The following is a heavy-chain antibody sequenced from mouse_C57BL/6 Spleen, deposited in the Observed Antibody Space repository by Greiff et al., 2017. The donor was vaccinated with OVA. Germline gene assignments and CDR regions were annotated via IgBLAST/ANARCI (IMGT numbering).Heavy chain of an antibody. D-gene: IGHD2-5*01. V-gene: IGHV14-4*01. CDR3: TAYYSNYGYFDV. CDR1: GFNIKDDY. CDR2: IDPENGDT. J-gene: IGHJ1*03. Sequence: EVKLVESGAELVRPGASVKLSCTASGFNIKDDYMHWVKQRPEQGLEWIGWIDPENGDTEYASKFQGKATITADTSSNTAYLQLSSLTSEDTAVYYCTAYYSNYGYFDVWGTGTTVTVSS.